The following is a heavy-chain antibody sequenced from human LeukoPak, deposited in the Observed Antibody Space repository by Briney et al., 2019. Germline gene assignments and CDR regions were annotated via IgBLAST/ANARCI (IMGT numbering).Heavy chain of an antibody. Sequence: ASVKVSCKASGYTFTSYYMHWVRQAPGQGLEWMGMITPSGGSTSYAQKFQGRVTMTRDTSTSTVYMELSSLRSEDTAVYYCARGSFSSGSDYYYYMDVWGKGTTVTISS. CDR3: ARGSFSSGSDYYYYMDV. CDR2: ITPSGGST. CDR1: GYTFTSYY. V-gene: IGHV1-46*01. J-gene: IGHJ6*03. D-gene: IGHD3-10*01.